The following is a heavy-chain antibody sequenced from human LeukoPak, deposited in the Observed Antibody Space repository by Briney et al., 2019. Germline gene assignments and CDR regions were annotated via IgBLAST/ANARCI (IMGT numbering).Heavy chain of an antibody. CDR1: GYTFTGYY. CDR2: INPNSGGT. CDR3: ARDLVNYDFWSGYSRYYYYMDV. V-gene: IGHV1-2*02. D-gene: IGHD3-3*01. Sequence: GASVKVSCKASGYTFTGYYMHWVRQAPGQGLEWMGWINPNSGGTNYAQKFQGRVTMTRDTSISTAYMELSRLRSDDTAVYHCARDLVNYDFWSGYSRYYYYMDVWGKGTTVTISS. J-gene: IGHJ6*03.